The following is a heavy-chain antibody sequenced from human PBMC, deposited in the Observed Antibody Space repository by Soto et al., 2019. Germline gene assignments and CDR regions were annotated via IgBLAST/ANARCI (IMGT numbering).Heavy chain of an antibody. J-gene: IGHJ6*02. D-gene: IGHD3-22*01. CDR1: GYTFTSYG. V-gene: IGHV1-18*01. CDR2: ISAYNGNT. Sequence: GASVKVSCKASGYTFTSYGISWVRQAPGQGLEWMGWISAYNGNTNYAQKLQGRVTMTTDTSTSTAYMELRSLRSDDTAVYYCARDRSYYDSSGSITCPQCYYYYGMDVWGQGTTVTVSS. CDR3: ARDRSYYDSSGSITCPQCYYYYGMDV.